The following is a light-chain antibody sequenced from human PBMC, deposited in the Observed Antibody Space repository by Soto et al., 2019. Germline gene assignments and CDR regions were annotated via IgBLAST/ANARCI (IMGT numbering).Light chain of an antibody. CDR1: QSVSNN. V-gene: IGKV3-15*01. CDR2: DAS. J-gene: IGKJ1*01. CDR3: QQYKNWPPWT. Sequence: ILMTQSPATLSVSPGERATLSCRASQSVSNNLAWYQQKPGQAPRLLIYDASTRATGIPARFSGSGSGTEFTRTSSGLQSEDFAVYYCQQYKNWPPWTFGQGTKVEIK.